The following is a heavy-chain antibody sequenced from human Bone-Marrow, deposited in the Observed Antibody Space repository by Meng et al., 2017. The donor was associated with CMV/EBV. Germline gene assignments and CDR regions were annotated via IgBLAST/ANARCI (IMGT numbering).Heavy chain of an antibody. J-gene: IGHJ4*02. Sequence: GGSLRLSCAASGFTFSDAWMSWVRQAPGKGLEWVGLIKKKTDGGTTDYAPPVKGRFSIPRDDSKNSLYLQMNSLRAEDTTIFYCPKGGHIDYCGQGTLVTVSS. CDR2: IKKKTDGGTT. V-gene: IGHV3-15*01. CDR3: PKGGHIDY. D-gene: IGHD3-10*01. CDR1: GFTFSDAW.